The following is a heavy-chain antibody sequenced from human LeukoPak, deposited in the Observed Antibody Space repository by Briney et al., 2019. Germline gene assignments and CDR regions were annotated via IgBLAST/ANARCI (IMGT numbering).Heavy chain of an antibody. J-gene: IGHJ4*02. V-gene: IGHV1-69*06. D-gene: IGHD2-15*01. CDR1: GGTFSSYA. CDR3: ARSLGYCSGGSCYSFDY. CDR2: IIPIFGTA. Sequence: ASVKVSCKASGGTFSSYAISWVRQAPGQGLEWMGGIIPIFGTANYAQKFQGRVTITADKSTSTAYMGLSSLRSEDTAVYYCARSLGYCSGGSCYSFDYWGQGTLVTVSS.